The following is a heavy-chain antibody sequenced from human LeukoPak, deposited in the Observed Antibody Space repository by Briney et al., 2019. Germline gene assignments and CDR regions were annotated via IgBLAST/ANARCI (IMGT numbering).Heavy chain of an antibody. J-gene: IGHJ6*03. D-gene: IGHD2-2*01. V-gene: IGHV4-34*01. CDR1: GGSFSGYY. CDR3: ARGFEVPAAISYYYMDV. Sequence: SETLSLTCAVYGGSFSGYYWSWIRQPPGKGLEWIGEINHSGSTNYNPSLKSRVTISVDTSKNQFSLKLSSVTAADTAVYYCARGFEVPAAISYYYMDVRGKGTTVTVSS. CDR2: INHSGST.